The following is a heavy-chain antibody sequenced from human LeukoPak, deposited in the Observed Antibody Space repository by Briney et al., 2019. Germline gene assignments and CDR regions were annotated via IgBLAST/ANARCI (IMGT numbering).Heavy chain of an antibody. Sequence: GGSLRLSCAASGFTFSSYSMNWVRQAPGKGLEWVSSISSSSSYIYYADSVKGRFTISRDSAKNSLYLQMNSLRAEDTAVYYCARDFGGSYYPDFDYWGQGTLVTVSS. J-gene: IGHJ4*02. CDR1: GFTFSSYS. CDR3: ARDFGGSYYPDFDY. D-gene: IGHD1-26*01. CDR2: ISSSSSYI. V-gene: IGHV3-21*01.